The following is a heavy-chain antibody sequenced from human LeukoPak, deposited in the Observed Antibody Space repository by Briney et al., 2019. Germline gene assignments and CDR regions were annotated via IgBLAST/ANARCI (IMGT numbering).Heavy chain of an antibody. J-gene: IGHJ4*02. CDR2: ISSSGTTI. Sequence: GGSLRLSCAASGFSFSDYYMSWIRQAPGKGLEWVSYISSSGTTIYYADSVKGRFTVSRDNAKSSLYLQMNSLRAEDTAVYYCARDYRSTFDYWGQGTLVTVSS. V-gene: IGHV3-11*01. CDR3: ARDYRSTFDY. CDR1: GFSFSDYY. D-gene: IGHD4-11*01.